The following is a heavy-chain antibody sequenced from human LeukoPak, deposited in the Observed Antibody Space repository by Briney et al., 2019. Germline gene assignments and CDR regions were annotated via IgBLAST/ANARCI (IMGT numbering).Heavy chain of an antibody. V-gene: IGHV1-24*01. CDR3: ATAGCSSTSCQHGPTGSDYYHYGMDV. CDR1: GYTLTELS. CDR2: FDPEDGET. Sequence: EASVKVSCKVSGYTLTELSMHWVRQAPGKGLEWMGGFDPEDGETIYSQKFQGRVTMTEDTSTDTAYMELSSLRSEDTAVYYCATAGCSSTSCQHGPTGSDYYHYGMDVWGQGTTVTVSS. J-gene: IGHJ6*02. D-gene: IGHD2-2*01.